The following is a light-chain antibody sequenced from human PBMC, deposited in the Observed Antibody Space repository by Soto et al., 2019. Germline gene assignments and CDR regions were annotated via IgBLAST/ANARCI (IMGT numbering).Light chain of an antibody. J-gene: IGKJ1*01. Sequence: DIVMTQSPDSLAVSLGERATINCKFSQSILYNSDNKNYLSWYQQKPGQPPKLLIYWASTRESGVPDRFSGGGSGTDFTLTISSLQAEDVATYYCQQSYGTPLTFGQGTKVEIK. CDR3: QQSYGTPLT. V-gene: IGKV4-1*01. CDR1: QSILYNSDNKNY. CDR2: WAS.